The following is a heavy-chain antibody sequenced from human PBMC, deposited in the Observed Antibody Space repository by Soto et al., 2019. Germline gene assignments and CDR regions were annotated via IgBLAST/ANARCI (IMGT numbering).Heavy chain of an antibody. Sequence: QVQLVQSGAEVKKPGASVKVSCKASGYTFTSYDINWVRQATGQGLEWMGWMNPNSGNTGYAQKFQVRVTMTRNTSISTAYMELSSLRSEDTAVYYCARGNDFWSGYYLTQSFDYWGQGTLVTVSS. CDR3: ARGNDFWSGYYLTQSFDY. CDR2: MNPNSGNT. CDR1: GYTFTSYD. V-gene: IGHV1-8*01. D-gene: IGHD3-3*01. J-gene: IGHJ4*02.